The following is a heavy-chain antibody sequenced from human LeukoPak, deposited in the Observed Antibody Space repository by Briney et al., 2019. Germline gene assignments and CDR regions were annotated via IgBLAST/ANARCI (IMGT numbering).Heavy chain of an antibody. CDR2: IYHSGST. D-gene: IGHD2-21*02. CDR1: GGSISSYY. V-gene: IGHV4-59*08. Sequence: PSETLSLTCTVSGGSISSYYWSWIRQPPGKGLEWIGYIYHSGSTYYNPSLKSRVTISVDTSKNQFSLKLSSVTAADTAVYYCASSYCEGGDCYSEWFDPWGQGTLVTVSS. CDR3: ASSYCEGGDCYSEWFDP. J-gene: IGHJ5*02.